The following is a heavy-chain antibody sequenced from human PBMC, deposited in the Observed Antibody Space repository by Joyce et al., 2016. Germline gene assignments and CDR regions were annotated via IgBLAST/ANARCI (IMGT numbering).Heavy chain of an antibody. Sequence: EVQLVESGGGLVQPGGSLRLSCVVSGSTFNNLWIHWVRQAPGKGLGWVSGIKDDGISTFDADSVKGRFTISRDDAKNTVYLQMNSLRAEDTALYYCAGVFDYWGQGTLVTVSS. CDR3: AGVFDY. CDR1: GSTFNNLW. J-gene: IGHJ4*02. V-gene: IGHV3-74*01. CDR2: IKDDGIST.